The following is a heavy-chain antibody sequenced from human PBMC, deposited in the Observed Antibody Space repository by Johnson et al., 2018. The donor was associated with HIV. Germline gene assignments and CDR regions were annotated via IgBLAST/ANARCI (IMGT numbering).Heavy chain of an antibody. J-gene: IGHJ3*02. CDR3: AKDQWYNWNYVSPDAFDI. CDR2: INSEGSST. D-gene: IGHD1-7*01. Sequence: VQLVESGGGLVQPGGSLRLSCAASGFTFSTYAMSWVRQAPGKGLVWVSRINSEGSSTDSADSVKGRFTISRDNAKNTLYLQMNSLRAEDTAVYYCAKDQWYNWNYVSPDAFDIWGQVTMVTVSA. V-gene: IGHV3-74*01. CDR1: GFTFSTYA.